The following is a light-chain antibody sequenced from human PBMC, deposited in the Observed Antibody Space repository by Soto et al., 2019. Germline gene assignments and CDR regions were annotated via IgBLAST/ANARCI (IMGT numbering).Light chain of an antibody. CDR1: QSISSY. CDR2: AAS. J-gene: IGKJ1*01. Sequence: DIQTTQSPSSLSASVGDRVTITCRASQSISSYLNWYQQKPGKAPKLLIYAASSLQSGVPSRFSGSGSGTDFTLTISSLQPEDFATDYCQQRYSTPQTFGQGTKVEIK. V-gene: IGKV1-39*01. CDR3: QQRYSTPQT.